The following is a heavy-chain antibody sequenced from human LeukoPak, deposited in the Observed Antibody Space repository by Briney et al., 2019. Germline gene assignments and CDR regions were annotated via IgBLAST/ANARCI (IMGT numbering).Heavy chain of an antibody. CDR1: GFSFNGYA. CDR3: AKGSRGCNHYYLDS. Sequence: GGSLTLSCAASGFSFNGYAMSWVRQAPGKGLEWVASISGSGASTFYENSVKRRFTLSKHTSSHTLFLQVNSLRAEDTAVYYCAKGSRGCNHYYLDSWGQGTHVTVS. J-gene: IGHJ4*02. D-gene: IGHD3-10*01. CDR2: ISGSGAST. V-gene: IGHV3-23*01.